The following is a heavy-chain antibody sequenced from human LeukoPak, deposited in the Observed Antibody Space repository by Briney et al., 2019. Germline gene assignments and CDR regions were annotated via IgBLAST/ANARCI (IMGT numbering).Heavy chain of an antibody. CDR1: GFTFSTCG. Sequence: PGGSLRLSCAASGFTFSTCGMHWVRQAPGKGLEWVAFIRYGGSDIYYGDSVKGRFTISRDNSKNTLYLQMNSLRGEDTAVYYCAKEPYSSVYYFYYMDVWGKGNTVTVSS. D-gene: IGHD6-25*01. J-gene: IGHJ6*03. CDR3: AKEPYSSVYYFYYMDV. V-gene: IGHV3-30*02. CDR2: IRYGGSDI.